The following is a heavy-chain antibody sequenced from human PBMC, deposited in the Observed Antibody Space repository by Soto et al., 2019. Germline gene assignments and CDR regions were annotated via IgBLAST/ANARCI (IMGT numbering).Heavy chain of an antibody. J-gene: IGHJ3*02. Sequence: PGGSLRLSCAASGFTFSSYAMSWVRQAPGKGLEWVSAISGSGGSTYYADSVKGRFTISRDNSKNTLYLQMNSLRAEDTAVYYCAKDLSSGYYDFWSDPDAFDIWGQGTMVTVSS. CDR2: ISGSGGST. CDR3: AKDLSSGYYDFWSDPDAFDI. V-gene: IGHV3-23*01. CDR1: GFTFSSYA. D-gene: IGHD3-3*01.